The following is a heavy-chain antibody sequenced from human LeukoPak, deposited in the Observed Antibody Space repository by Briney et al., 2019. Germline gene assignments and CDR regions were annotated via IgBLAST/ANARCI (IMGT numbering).Heavy chain of an antibody. J-gene: IGHJ5*02. CDR2: IYYSGST. D-gene: IGHD3-3*02. V-gene: IGHV4-59*01. CDR1: GGSISSYY. CDR3: ARISSLGSVDP. Sequence: SETLSLTCTVSGGSISSYYWSWIRQPPGKGLEWIGYIYYSGSTNYNPSLKSRVTISVDTSKNQFSLKLSSVTAEDTAVYYCARISSLGSVDPWGQGTLVTVSS.